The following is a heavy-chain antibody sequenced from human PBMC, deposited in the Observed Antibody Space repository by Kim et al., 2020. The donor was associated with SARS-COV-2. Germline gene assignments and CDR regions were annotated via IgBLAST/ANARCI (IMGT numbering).Heavy chain of an antibody. Sequence: NSAGTPTLYPDPVKGRFTISRDNARSTLYLQVTSLRVEDTAVYYCTRGPFWGQGTLVTVSS. CDR3: TRGPF. V-gene: IGHV3-74*01. J-gene: IGHJ4*02. CDR2: NSAGTPT.